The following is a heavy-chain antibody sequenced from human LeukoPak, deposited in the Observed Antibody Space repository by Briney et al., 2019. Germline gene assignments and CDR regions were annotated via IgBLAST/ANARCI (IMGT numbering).Heavy chain of an antibody. V-gene: IGHV4-4*07. CDR3: AREGSMTARPFVSIDY. CDR2: IHASGST. Sequence: SETLSLTCTVSGGSISSYYGSWIRQPAGKGLEWIGRIHASGSTDYNPSLESRVTMSVDTSKSQFSLRLSSVTAADTAVYYCAREGSMTARPFVSIDYWGQGTLVTVSS. D-gene: IGHD6-6*01. J-gene: IGHJ4*02. CDR1: GGSISSYY.